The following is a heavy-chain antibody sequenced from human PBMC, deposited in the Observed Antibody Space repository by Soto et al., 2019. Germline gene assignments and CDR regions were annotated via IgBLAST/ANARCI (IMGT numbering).Heavy chain of an antibody. CDR3: TSGAGAWFDP. CDR1: TFSFRRFT. J-gene: IGHJ5*02. Sequence: ELQLVESGGGVLQPGGSLRLSCAASTFSFRRFTMNWVRQAPGKGLEWISYISSSSDTIFYADSVKGGFTVSRDNAKNSLFLKMNSRRPDDAAVDYCTSGAGAWFDPWGQGTLVTVSS. V-gene: IGHV3-48*01. CDR2: ISSSSDTI.